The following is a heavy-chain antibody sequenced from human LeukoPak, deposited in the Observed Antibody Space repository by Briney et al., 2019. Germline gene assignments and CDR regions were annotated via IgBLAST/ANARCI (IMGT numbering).Heavy chain of an antibody. Sequence: ASVKVSCKASGYTFTSYGISWVRQAPGQGLEWMGWISAYNGNTNYAQKLQGRVTMTTDTSTSTAYMELRSLRSDDTAVYYCAREKRGYSYGYLDYWGQGTLATVSS. J-gene: IGHJ4*02. CDR2: ISAYNGNT. D-gene: IGHD5-18*01. V-gene: IGHV1-18*04. CDR3: AREKRGYSYGYLDY. CDR1: GYTFTSYG.